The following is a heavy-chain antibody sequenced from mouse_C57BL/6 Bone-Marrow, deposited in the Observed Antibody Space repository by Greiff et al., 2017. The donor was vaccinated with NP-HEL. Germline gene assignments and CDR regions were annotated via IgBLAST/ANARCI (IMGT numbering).Heavy chain of an antibody. Sequence: QVQLQQPGAELVKPGASVKLSCKASGYTFTSYWMHWVKQRPGQGLEWIGMIHPNSGSTNYNEKFKSKATLTVDKSSSTAYMQLSSLTSEDSAVYYCARGGGYYVGYFDVWGTGTTVTVSS. CDR2: IHPNSGST. J-gene: IGHJ1*03. V-gene: IGHV1-64*01. CDR1: GYTFTSYW. D-gene: IGHD2-3*01. CDR3: ARGGGYYVGYFDV.